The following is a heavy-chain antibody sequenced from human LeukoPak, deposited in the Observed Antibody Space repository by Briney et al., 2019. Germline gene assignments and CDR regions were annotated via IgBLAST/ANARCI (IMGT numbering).Heavy chain of an antibody. CDR1: GFTFDAYG. D-gene: IGHD3-10*02. CDR2: INWNGGKT. V-gene: IGHV3-20*04. Sequence: GGSLRLSCAASGFTFDAYGMSWVRQAPGKGLEWVSGINWNGGKTDYADSVKGRFTISRDNGKNSLYLQMNSLRAEDTAVYYCARGTMFPYYFDYWGQGTLVTVSS. J-gene: IGHJ4*02. CDR3: ARGTMFPYYFDY.